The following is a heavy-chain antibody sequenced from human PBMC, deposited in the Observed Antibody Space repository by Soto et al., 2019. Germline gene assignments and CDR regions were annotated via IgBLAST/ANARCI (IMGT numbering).Heavy chain of an antibody. J-gene: IGHJ4*02. CDR2: INPILSMS. CDR3: ATSYGSGYRAFDY. Sequence: QVQLVQSGAEVKRPGSSVKVSCKASGDTFSFYSINWVRQAPGLGLEWMGRINPILSMSNYAQRFQGRVTLTPDKXTSTAYMDLSSLRSEDTAIYYCATSYGSGYRAFDYWGQGALVTVSS. D-gene: IGHD3-10*01. CDR1: GDTFSFYS. V-gene: IGHV1-69*02.